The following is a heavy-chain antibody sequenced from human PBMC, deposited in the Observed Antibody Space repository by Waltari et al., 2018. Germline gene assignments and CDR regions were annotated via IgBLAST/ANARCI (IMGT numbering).Heavy chain of an antibody. CDR3: ARDGGYYYMDV. CDR1: GFTFKTYP. Sequence: QVQLVQSGAEVKKPGASVKVSCTASGFTFKTYPFHWVRQAPGQRLEWMGWINAGNGNTKYSQKFQVRVTFTRDTSASTAYMELSSLTSEDTAVYYCARDGGYYYMDVWGTGTTVTVSS. V-gene: IGHV1-3*01. CDR2: INAGNGNT. J-gene: IGHJ6*03.